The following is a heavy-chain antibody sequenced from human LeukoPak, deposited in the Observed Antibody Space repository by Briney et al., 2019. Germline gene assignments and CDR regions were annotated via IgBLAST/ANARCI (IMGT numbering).Heavy chain of an antibody. Sequence: KPSETLSLTCTVSGGSISSSSYYWVWMRQPPGKGLEWIGSIYYSGSTYYNPSLKSRVTISVDTSKNQFSLRLNSVTAADTAVYYCERHTSMVRGVMKYYFDYWGQGTLATVSS. J-gene: IGHJ4*02. CDR3: ERHTSMVRGVMKYYFDY. CDR1: GGSISSSSYY. CDR2: IYYSGST. D-gene: IGHD3-10*01. V-gene: IGHV4-39*01.